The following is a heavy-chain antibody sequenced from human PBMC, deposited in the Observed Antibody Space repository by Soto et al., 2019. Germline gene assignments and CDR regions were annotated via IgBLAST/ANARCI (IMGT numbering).Heavy chain of an antibody. J-gene: IGHJ4*02. Sequence: SKTLSLTCTVSGGSTSSSSYYWGWIRQPPGKGLEWIGNIYYSGSTYYNPSLKSRVTISVDTSKNQLSLKLSSVTAADTAVYYFLTQGLDRSLFVDDWGPGILVTVFS. V-gene: IGHV4-39*01. D-gene: IGHD3-9*01. CDR2: IYYSGST. CDR1: GGSTSSSSYY. CDR3: LTQGLDRSLFVDD.